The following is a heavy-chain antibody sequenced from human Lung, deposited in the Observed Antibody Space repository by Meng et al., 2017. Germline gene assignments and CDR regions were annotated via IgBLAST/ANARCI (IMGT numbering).Heavy chain of an antibody. CDR1: VYTFPDYS. J-gene: IGHJ4*02. CDR2: INPKSGDT. CDR3: ARDEDISAAGKLFGDY. Sequence: LVVPGAEVKNLGPAGKFSCKSAVYTFPDYSLHWVRRAPGQGLEWMGRINPKSGDTHYAQRFQGRVTMTGDTSISTAYMELSGLRSDDTAMYYCARDEDISAAGKLFGDYWGQGTLVTVSS. V-gene: IGHV1-2*06. D-gene: IGHD6-13*01.